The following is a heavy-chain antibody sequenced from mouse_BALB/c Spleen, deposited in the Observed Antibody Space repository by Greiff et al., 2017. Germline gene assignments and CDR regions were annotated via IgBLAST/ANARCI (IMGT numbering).Heavy chain of an antibody. CDR3: ARGGWLLRAMDY. CDR1: GYSITSDYA. Sequence: DVKLVESGPGLVKPSQSLSLTCTVTGYSITSDYAWNWIRQFPGNKLEWMGYISYSGSTSYNPSLKSRISITRDTSKNQFFLQLNSVTTEDTATYYCARGGWLLRAMDYWGQGTSVTVSS. CDR2: ISYSGST. J-gene: IGHJ4*01. V-gene: IGHV3-2*02. D-gene: IGHD2-3*01.